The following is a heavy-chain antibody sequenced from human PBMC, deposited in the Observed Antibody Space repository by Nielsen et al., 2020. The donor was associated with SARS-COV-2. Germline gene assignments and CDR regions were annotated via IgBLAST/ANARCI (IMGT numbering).Heavy chain of an antibody. CDR2: MNPNSGNT. CDR1: GYTFTSYD. V-gene: IGHV1-8*01. CDR3: ARVTASRDRYDFWSGYYMGDGMDV. Sequence: ASVKVSCKASGYTFTSYDINWVRQATGQGLEWKGWMNPNSGNTGYAQKFQGRVTMTRNTSISTAYMELSSLRSEDTAVYYCARVTASRDRYDFWSGYYMGDGMDVWGQGTTVTVSS. D-gene: IGHD3-3*01. J-gene: IGHJ6*02.